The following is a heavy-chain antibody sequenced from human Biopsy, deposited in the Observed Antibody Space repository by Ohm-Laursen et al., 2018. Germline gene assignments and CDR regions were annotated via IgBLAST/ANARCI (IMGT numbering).Heavy chain of an antibody. Sequence: ASVKVSCKVSGYTLTELSMHWVRQAPGKGLEWMGGFAPENGKTVYAQNFQARVSMTEDTSTGTAYMGLRSLRSEDTAVYYCAADINVWNVNYWGQGTQVTVSS. V-gene: IGHV1-24*01. CDR1: GYTLTELS. CDR3: AADINVWNVNY. D-gene: IGHD1-1*01. CDR2: FAPENGKT. J-gene: IGHJ4*02.